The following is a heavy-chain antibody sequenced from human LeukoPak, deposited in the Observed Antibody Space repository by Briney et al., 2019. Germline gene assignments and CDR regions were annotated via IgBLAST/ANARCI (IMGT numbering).Heavy chain of an antibody. V-gene: IGHV4-59*01. CDR2: IYHSGCT. J-gene: IGHJ3*02. D-gene: IGHD3-3*01. CDR1: GGSISNYY. Sequence: SETLSLTCTVSGGSISNYYWSWIRQPPGKGLEWIGYIYHSGCTNYNPSLKSRVTISVDTSKNQFSLKLSSVTAADTAVYYCARDYYDFWSGYDAFDIWGQGTMVTVSS. CDR3: ARDYYDFWSGYDAFDI.